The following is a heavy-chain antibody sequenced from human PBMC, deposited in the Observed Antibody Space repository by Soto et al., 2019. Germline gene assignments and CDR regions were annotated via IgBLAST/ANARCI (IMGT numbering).Heavy chain of an antibody. J-gene: IGHJ4*02. Sequence: GGSLRLSCAASGFTFSSYAMDWVRQAPGKGLEWVSAISGSGGKTYYAESVKGRLTISRDSSKNTPFLQMNSLRAEDTAVYYCAKDYDDLRYYFDYWGQGTLVTVSS. D-gene: IGHD3-16*01. V-gene: IGHV3-23*01. CDR1: GFTFSSYA. CDR3: AKDYDDLRYYFDY. CDR2: ISGSGGKT.